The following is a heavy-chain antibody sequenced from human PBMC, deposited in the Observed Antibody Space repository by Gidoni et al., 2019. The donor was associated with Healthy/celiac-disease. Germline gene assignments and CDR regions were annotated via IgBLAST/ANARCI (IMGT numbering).Heavy chain of an antibody. J-gene: IGHJ5*02. V-gene: IGHV4-31*03. Sequence: QVQLQESGPGLVKPSQTLSLTCTVSGGSISSGGYYWSWIRQHPGKGLEWIGYIYYSGSTYYNPSLKSRVTISVDTSKNQFSLKLSSVTAADTAVYYCARVVLRGSAKRWFDPWGQGTLVTVSS. CDR2: IYYSGST. CDR3: ARVVLRGSAKRWFDP. CDR1: GGSISSGGYY. D-gene: IGHD6-25*01.